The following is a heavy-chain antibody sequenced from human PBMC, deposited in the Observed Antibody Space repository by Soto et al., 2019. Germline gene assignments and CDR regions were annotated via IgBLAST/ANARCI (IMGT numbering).Heavy chain of an antibody. CDR2: ISGSGDST. D-gene: IGHD6-19*01. J-gene: IGHJ4*02. Sequence: GGSLRLSCAASGFTFSSYGISWIRLSPGKGLEWVSGISGSGDSTYYADSVKGRFTVSRDNSKNTLYLQMNSLRAEDTAVFYCAKERSSGWSFDYWGQGTLVTVSS. CDR3: AKERSSGWSFDY. V-gene: IGHV3-23*01. CDR1: GFTFSSYG.